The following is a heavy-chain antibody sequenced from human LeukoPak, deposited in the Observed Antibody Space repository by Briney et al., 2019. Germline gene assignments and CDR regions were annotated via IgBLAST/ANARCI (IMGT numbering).Heavy chain of an antibody. Sequence: ASVKVSCKASGGTFSSYAISWVRQAPGQGLEWMGIINPSGGSTSYAQKFQGRVTMTRDTSTSTVYMELSSLRSEDTAVYYCARESYSSGWNLFDYWGQGTLVTVSS. D-gene: IGHD6-19*01. CDR3: ARESYSSGWNLFDY. V-gene: IGHV1-46*01. J-gene: IGHJ4*02. CDR2: INPSGGST. CDR1: GGTFSSYA.